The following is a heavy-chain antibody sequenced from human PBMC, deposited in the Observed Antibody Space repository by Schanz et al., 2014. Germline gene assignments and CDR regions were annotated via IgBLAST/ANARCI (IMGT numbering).Heavy chain of an antibody. J-gene: IGHJ6*03. CDR1: GFTFSDYY. CDR2: ISDSGDST. CDR3: ARPSGSSWYMDV. Sequence: VQLVESGGGMVQPGGSLRLSCAASGFTFSDYYMTWIRQAPGKGLEWVSDISDSGDSTHYADSVKGRFTISRDNAKNSLYLQMNSLRAEDTAVYYCARPSGSSWYMDVWGKGTTVTVSS. V-gene: IGHV3-11*04. D-gene: IGHD6-19*01.